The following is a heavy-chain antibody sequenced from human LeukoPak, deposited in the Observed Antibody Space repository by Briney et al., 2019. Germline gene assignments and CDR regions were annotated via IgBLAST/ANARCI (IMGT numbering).Heavy chain of an antibody. Sequence: GGSLRLSCAASGFTFSTYWMSWVRQAPGKGLEWVANIQQDGSEKYYVDSVKGRFTISRDHAKNSLYLQMNSLRAEDTAVYYCARDKIVGATHFDYWGQGTLVTVSS. CDR2: IQQDGSEK. CDR3: ARDKIVGATHFDY. CDR1: GFTFSTYW. D-gene: IGHD1-26*01. V-gene: IGHV3-7*01. J-gene: IGHJ4*02.